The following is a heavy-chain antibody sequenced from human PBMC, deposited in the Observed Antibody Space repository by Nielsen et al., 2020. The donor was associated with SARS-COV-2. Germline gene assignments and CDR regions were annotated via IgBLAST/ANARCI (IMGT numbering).Heavy chain of an antibody. V-gene: IGHV3-21*01. J-gene: IGHJ3*02. D-gene: IGHD2-2*01. CDR1: GFTFSSYS. Sequence: GGSLRLSCAASGFTFSSYSMNWVRQAPGKGLEWVSSISSSSSYIYYADSVKGRFTISRDNAKNSLYLQMNSLRAKDTAVYYCARDSRLGYCSSTSCYPGGDAFDIWGQGTMVTVSS. CDR3: ARDSRLGYCSSTSCYPGGDAFDI. CDR2: ISSSSSYI.